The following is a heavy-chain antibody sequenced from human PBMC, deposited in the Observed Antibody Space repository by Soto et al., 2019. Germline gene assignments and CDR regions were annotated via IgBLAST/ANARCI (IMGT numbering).Heavy chain of an antibody. Sequence: PGESLKISCKGSGYSFTSYWIGWVRQMPGKGLEWMGIIYPGDSDTRYSPSFQGQVTISADKSISTAYLQWSSLKDSDTAMYYCETYSKEDHKNYFAYWGQGTLVTVSS. CDR3: ETYSKEDHKNYFAY. J-gene: IGHJ4*02. CDR1: GYSFTSYW. D-gene: IGHD2-21*01. V-gene: IGHV5-51*01. CDR2: IYPGDSDT.